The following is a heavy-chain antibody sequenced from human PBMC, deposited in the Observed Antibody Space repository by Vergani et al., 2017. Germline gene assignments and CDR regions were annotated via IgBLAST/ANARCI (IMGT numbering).Heavy chain of an antibody. V-gene: IGHV3-7*04. Sequence: EVQLVESGGGLVQPGGSLRLSCAASGFTFSSYWMSWVRQAPGKGLEWVANIKQDGSEKYYVDSVKGRFTISRDNAKNSLYLQMNSLRAEDTAVYYCARAEYCSGGSCYGSGGMDVWGQGTTVTVSS. CDR1: GFTFSSYW. CDR2: IKQDGSEK. CDR3: ARAEYCSGGSCYGSGGMDV. D-gene: IGHD2-15*01. J-gene: IGHJ6*02.